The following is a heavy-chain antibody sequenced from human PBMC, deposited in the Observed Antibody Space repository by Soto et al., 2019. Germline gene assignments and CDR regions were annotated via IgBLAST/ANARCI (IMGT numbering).Heavy chain of an antibody. Sequence: QVQLVQAGAEVKKPGSSVKVSCKASGGTFSSYEITWVRQAPGQGLEWMGGIIPTFGTPNYPQKFQGRVTITADESTSTAYMELSSLRSEDTAVYYCARILAPSSHYYYYGLDVWAQGTPVTVSS. CDR3: ARILAPSSHYYYYGLDV. CDR2: IIPTFGTP. J-gene: IGHJ6*02. CDR1: GGTFSSYE. D-gene: IGHD2-8*02. V-gene: IGHV1-69*01.